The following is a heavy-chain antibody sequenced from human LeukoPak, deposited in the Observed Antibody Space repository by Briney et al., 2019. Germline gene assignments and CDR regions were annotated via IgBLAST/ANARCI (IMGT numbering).Heavy chain of an antibody. D-gene: IGHD3-3*01. CDR1: GGSISSYY. CDR3: ARDPTDFWSGYYYPYYYYMDV. CDR2: IYYSGST. V-gene: IGHV4-59*12. Sequence: PSETLSLTCTVSGGSISSYYWSWIRQPPGKGLEWIGYIYYSGSTNYNPSLKSRVTISVDTSKNQFSLKLSSVTAADTAVYYCARDPTDFWSGYYYPYYYYMDVWGKGTTVTVSS. J-gene: IGHJ6*03.